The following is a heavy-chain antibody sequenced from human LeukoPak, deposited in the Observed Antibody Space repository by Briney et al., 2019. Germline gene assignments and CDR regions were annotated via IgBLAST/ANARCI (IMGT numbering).Heavy chain of an antibody. CDR3: ARDRFSGDLAY. J-gene: IGHJ4*02. CDR1: GSTFSSYW. D-gene: IGHD4-17*01. CDR2: IKQDGSEK. Sequence: PGRSLRLSCAASGSTFSSYWMSWVRQAPGKGLEWVANIKQDGSEKYYVDSVKGRFTISRDNAKNSLYLQMNSLRAEDTAVYYCARDRFSGDLAYWGQGTLVTVSS. V-gene: IGHV3-7*01.